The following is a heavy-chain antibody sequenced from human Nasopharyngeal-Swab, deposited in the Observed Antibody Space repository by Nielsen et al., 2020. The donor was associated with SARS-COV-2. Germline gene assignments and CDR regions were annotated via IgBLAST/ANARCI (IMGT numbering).Heavy chain of an antibody. CDR2: IYYSGST. D-gene: IGHD2-15*01. CDR1: GGSISSYY. V-gene: IGHV4-59*01. Sequence: SDTLSLTCTVSGGSISSYYWSWIRQPPGKGLEWIGYIYYSGSTNYNPSLKRRVTISVDTSKNKFSLKLSSVTAADTAVYYCASGYRGKTCSGGSCYSGDYWGQGTLVTVSS. J-gene: IGHJ4*02. CDR3: ASGYRGKTCSGGSCYSGDY.